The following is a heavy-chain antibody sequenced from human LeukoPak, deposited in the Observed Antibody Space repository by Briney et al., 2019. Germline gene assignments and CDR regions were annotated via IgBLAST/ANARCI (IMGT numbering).Heavy chain of an antibody. J-gene: IGHJ5*02. D-gene: IGHD3-3*01. CDR2: INPNSGGT. V-gene: IGHV1-2*02. Sequence: ASVKVSCKASGYTFTGYYMHWVRQAPGQGLEWVGWINPNSGGTNYAQKFQGRVTMTRDTSISTAYMELSRLRSDDTAVYYCARDTIFGVVGFDPWGQGTLVTVSS. CDR1: GYTFTGYY. CDR3: ARDTIFGVVGFDP.